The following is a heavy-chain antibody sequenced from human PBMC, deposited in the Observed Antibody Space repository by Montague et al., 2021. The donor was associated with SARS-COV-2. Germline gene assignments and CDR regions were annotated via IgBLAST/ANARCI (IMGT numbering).Heavy chain of an antibody. V-gene: IGHV4-34*01. CDR2: INHSGTT. Sequence: SETLSLTCAVFDGSFSDFYWSWVRQPPGKGLEWIGEINHSGTTYYNPSLKSRVTISVDTSKNQFSLKLNSVTAADAAVYYCASGDENGSGYFDVWGKGTTVTVSS. CDR3: ASGDENGSGYFDV. D-gene: IGHD1-26*01. CDR1: DGSFSDFY. J-gene: IGHJ6*03.